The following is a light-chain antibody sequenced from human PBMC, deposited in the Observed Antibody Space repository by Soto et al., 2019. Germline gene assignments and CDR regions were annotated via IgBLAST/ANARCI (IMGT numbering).Light chain of an antibody. CDR1: TGAVTSGHY. V-gene: IGLV7-46*01. CDR2: ETS. J-gene: IGLJ2*01. CDR3: LLYYSGAREV. Sequence: QAVVTQEPSLTVSPGGTVTLTCGSSTGAVTSGHYPYWFQQKPGQAPRTLIYETSNKHSWTPARFSGSLLGDKAALTLSGAQPEDEAEYYCLLYYSGAREVFGGGTKLTVL.